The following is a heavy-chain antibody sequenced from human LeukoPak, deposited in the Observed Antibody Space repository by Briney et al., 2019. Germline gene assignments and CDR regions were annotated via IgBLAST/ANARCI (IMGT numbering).Heavy chain of an antibody. Sequence: SETLSLTCTVSGGSISSGSYYWSWIRQPAGKGLEWIGRIYTSGSTNYNPSLKSRVTISVDTSKNQFSLKLSSVTAADTAVYYCARANDYGDPDAFDIWGQGTMVTVSS. J-gene: IGHJ3*02. V-gene: IGHV4-61*02. CDR1: GGSISSGSYY. D-gene: IGHD4-17*01. CDR3: ARANDYGDPDAFDI. CDR2: IYTSGST.